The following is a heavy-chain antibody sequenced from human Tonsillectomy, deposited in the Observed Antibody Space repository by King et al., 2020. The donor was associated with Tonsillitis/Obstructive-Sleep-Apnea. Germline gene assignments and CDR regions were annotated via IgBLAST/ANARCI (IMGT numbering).Heavy chain of an antibody. CDR1: GGSFSGYY. Sequence: VQIQQWGAGLLKPSETLSLTCAVYGGSFSGYYWSWIRQPPGKGLEWIGEINHSGSTNYNPSLKSRVTISVDTSKNQSSLKLSSVTAADTAVYYCARGYYDFWSGYYTSKTSNNWFDPWGQGTLVTVSS. CDR2: INHSGST. J-gene: IGHJ5*02. D-gene: IGHD3-3*01. CDR3: ARGYYDFWSGYYTSKTSNNWFDP. V-gene: IGHV4-34*01.